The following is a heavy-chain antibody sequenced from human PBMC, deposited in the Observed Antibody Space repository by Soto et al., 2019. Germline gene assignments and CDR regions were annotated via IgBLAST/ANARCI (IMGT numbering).Heavy chain of an antibody. J-gene: IGHJ6*02. CDR3: TTGVTSYYYYSYGMDV. D-gene: IGHD2-21*02. Sequence: PGGSLRLSCAASGFTFSNSWMSWVRQAPGKGLEWVGRIRSKSDGGTTDYAAPVKGRFTISRDESKNTLYLQMNSLKTEDTAVYYCTTGVTSYYYYSYGMDVWGQGTTVTVSS. CDR2: IRSKSDGGTT. V-gene: IGHV3-15*01. CDR1: GFTFSNSW.